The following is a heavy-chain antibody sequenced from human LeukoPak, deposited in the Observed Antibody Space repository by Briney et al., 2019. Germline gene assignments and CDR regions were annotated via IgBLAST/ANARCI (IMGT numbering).Heavy chain of an antibody. CDR3: ARGGLGYCSSTSCYFFDY. CDR1: GFTFSSYA. Sequence: GRSLRLSCAASGFTFSSYAMHWVRQAPGKGLEWVAVISYDGSNKYYADSVKGRFTISRDNSKNTLYLQMNSLRAEDTAVYYCARGGLGYCSSTSCYFFDYWGQGTLVTVSS. J-gene: IGHJ4*02. CDR2: ISYDGSNK. D-gene: IGHD2-2*01. V-gene: IGHV3-30-3*01.